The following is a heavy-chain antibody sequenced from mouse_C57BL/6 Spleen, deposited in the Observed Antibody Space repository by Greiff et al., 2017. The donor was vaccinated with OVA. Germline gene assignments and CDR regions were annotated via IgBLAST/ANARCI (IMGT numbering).Heavy chain of an antibody. CDR2: IWSGGST. CDR1: GFSLTSYG. D-gene: IGHD2-5*01. CDR3: AKNLYYSNYSFAY. Sequence: QVQLKQSGPGLVQPSQSLSITCTVSGFSLTSYGVHWVRQPPGKGLEWLGVIWSGGSTDYNAAFISRLSISKDNSKSQVFFKMNSLQADDTAIYYCAKNLYYSNYSFAYWGQGTLVTVSA. V-gene: IGHV2-4*01. J-gene: IGHJ3*01.